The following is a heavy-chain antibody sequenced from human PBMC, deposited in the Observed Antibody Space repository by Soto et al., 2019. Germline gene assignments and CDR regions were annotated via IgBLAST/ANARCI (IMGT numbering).Heavy chain of an antibody. Sequence: HPGGSLRLSCAVSGFTFSSNYMSWVRKAPGKGLEWVSVIYSGGSTYYADSVKGRFTISRDNSKNTLYLQMNSLRAEDTAVYYCAREFWPDTSSWYIWFDPWGQGTLVPVSS. CDR1: GFTFSSNY. CDR3: AREFWPDTSSWYIWFDP. J-gene: IGHJ5*02. CDR2: IYSGGST. V-gene: IGHV3-53*01. D-gene: IGHD6-13*01.